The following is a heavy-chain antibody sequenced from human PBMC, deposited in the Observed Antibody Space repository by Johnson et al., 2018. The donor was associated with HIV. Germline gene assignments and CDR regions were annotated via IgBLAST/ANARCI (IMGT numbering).Heavy chain of an antibody. CDR3: ASPPAYLYKATFSI. CDR1: GFTFDDYA. J-gene: IGHJ3*02. CDR2: ISWNSGSI. Sequence: VQLVESGGGLVKPGGSLRLSCAASGFTFDDYAMHWVRQAPGKGLEWVSGISWNSGSIGYADSVKGRFTISRDNAKNSLYLQMNSLRGEDTAVYFCASPPAYLYKATFSIWGQGTMVTVSS. V-gene: IGHV3-9*01. D-gene: IGHD3-16*02.